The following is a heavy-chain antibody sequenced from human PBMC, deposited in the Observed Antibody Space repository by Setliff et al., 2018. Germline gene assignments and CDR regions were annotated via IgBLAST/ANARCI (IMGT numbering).Heavy chain of an antibody. D-gene: IGHD3-3*01. CDR3: ARGPNFWSGYYSLRLRWFDP. CDR2: INHSGST. CDR1: GGSFSGYY. Sequence: KPSETLSLTCAVYGGSFSGYYWSWIRQPPGKGLEWIGEINHSGSTNYNPSLKSRVTISVDTSKNQFSLKLSSVTAADTAVYYCARGPNFWSGYYSLRLRWFDPWGQGTTVTVSS. V-gene: IGHV4-34*01. J-gene: IGHJ5*02.